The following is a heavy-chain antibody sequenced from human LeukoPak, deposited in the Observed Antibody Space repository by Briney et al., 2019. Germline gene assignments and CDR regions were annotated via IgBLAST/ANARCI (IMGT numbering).Heavy chain of an antibody. CDR1: GYTFTGYY. CDR2: INPNSGGT. D-gene: IGHD1-1*01. CDR3: AAGTTGTTWIDY. J-gene: IGHJ4*02. V-gene: IGHV1-2*02. Sequence: GASVTVSCKASGYTFTGYYMHWVRQAPGQGLEWMGWINPNSGGTNYAQKVQGRVTMTRDTSISTAYMELSRLRSDDTAVYYCAAGTTGTTWIDYWGQGTLVTVSS.